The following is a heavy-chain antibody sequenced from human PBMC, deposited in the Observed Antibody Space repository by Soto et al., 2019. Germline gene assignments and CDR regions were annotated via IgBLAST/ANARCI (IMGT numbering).Heavy chain of an antibody. V-gene: IGHV1-46*01. Sequence: QVQLVQSGAEVKKPGAPVKVSCKASGYTFTSYYMHWVRQAPGQGLEWMGIINPSSGSTNYAQKFQGRVTMTRDTSTSTVYMALSSLRSEDTAVYYCARRDYGDSDYWGQGTLVTVSS. CDR1: GYTFTSYY. J-gene: IGHJ4*02. CDR2: INPSSGST. CDR3: ARRDYGDSDY. D-gene: IGHD3-16*01.